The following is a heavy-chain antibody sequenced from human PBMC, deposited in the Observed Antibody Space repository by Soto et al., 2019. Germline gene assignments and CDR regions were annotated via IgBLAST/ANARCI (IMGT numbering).Heavy chain of an antibody. Sequence: ASVKVSCKSSGYRFTGYGLHWVRQAPGQGLQWMGWINPKSGATDYAQKFQGRVTMTREMSTNTAYLELSGLRSDDTADDTAVYYCATSNYGGEESIQYGMGVWGQGTKETVSS. CDR3: VYYCATSNYGGEESIQYGMGV. J-gene: IGHJ6*02. CDR2: INPKSGAT. V-gene: IGHV1-2*02. D-gene: IGHD1-7*01. CDR1: GYRFTGYG.